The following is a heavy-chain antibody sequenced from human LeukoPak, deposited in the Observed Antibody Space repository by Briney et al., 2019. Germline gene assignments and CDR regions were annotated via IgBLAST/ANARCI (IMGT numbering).Heavy chain of an antibody. J-gene: IGHJ4*02. CDR1: GGSISSGSYY. CDR3: ARDHVWSSASYFDY. D-gene: IGHD2-2*01. Sequence: TPSETLSLTCTVSGGSISSGSYYWSWIRQPAGKGLEWIGRIYTSGSTNYNPSLKSRVTISVDTSKNQFSLKLSSVTAADTAAYYCARDHVWSSASYFDYWGQGILVTVSS. CDR2: IYTSGST. V-gene: IGHV4-61*02.